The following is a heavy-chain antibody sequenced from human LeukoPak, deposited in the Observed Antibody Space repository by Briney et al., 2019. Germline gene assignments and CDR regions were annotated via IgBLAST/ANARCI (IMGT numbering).Heavy chain of an antibody. J-gene: IGHJ4*02. V-gene: IGHV3-21*01. D-gene: IGHD6-19*01. Sequence: GGSLRLSCAGSGFTFSSYSMNWARQAPGGGLEWVSFISSGSSYIYYADSVKDRFIISRDNAKKSMFLQMDSLRAEDTAVYYCARARSGYTSGSDFDYWGQGTLVTVSS. CDR3: ARARSGYTSGSDFDY. CDR1: GFTFSSYS. CDR2: ISSGSSYI.